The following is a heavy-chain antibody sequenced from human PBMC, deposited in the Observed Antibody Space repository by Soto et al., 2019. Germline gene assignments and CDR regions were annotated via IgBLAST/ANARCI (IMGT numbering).Heavy chain of an antibody. J-gene: IGHJ4*02. CDR1: GASITGTSY. D-gene: IGHD2-8*02. V-gene: IGHV4-4*07. Sequence: SEILSLTCTVSGASITGTSYWSFIRQPAGKGLEWIGRFSLSGTTNYNPSLRSRVTMSADVSKNQFSLRLTSVTAADTALYYCARGMTPPGAPAWYYFDSWGQGTLVTVSS. CDR2: FSLSGTT. CDR3: ARGMTPPGAPAWYYFDS.